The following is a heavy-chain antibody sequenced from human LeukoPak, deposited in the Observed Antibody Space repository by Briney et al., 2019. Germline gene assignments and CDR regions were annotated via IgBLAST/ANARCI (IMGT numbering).Heavy chain of an antibody. Sequence: GGSLRLSCAASGFTFSNYGMHWVRQAPGKGLDWVAVISYDGTNKYYADSVKGRFTISRDNSKNTLYLQMNSLRAEDTAVYYCARGTFGVVISPAYYYYGVDVWGQGTTVTVSS. CDR1: GFTFSNYG. CDR3: ARGTFGVVISPAYYYYGVDV. J-gene: IGHJ6*02. D-gene: IGHD3-3*01. V-gene: IGHV3-30*03. CDR2: ISYDGTNK.